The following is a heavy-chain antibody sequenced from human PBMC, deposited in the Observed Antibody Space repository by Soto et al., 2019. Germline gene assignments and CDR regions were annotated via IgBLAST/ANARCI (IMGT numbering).Heavy chain of an antibody. V-gene: IGHV5-10-1*03. Sequence: DVQLVQSGAEVKKPGQSLRISCKTSGQRFTNHWINWVRQMPGKTLQWMGKIDPSDSYTKYSPSYQGHVTMSVAESMTPAYLHWRRVGAWDTAMYYCTRDQYDLRNGAQDAFDIWGQGTIVVVSS. CDR3: TRDQYDLRNGAQDAFDI. CDR1: GQRFTNHW. CDR2: IDPSDSYT. D-gene: IGHD3-3*01. J-gene: IGHJ3*02.